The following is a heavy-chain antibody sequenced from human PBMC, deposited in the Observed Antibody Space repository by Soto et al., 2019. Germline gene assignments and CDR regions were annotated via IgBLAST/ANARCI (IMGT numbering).Heavy chain of an antibody. Sequence: GESLKISCAASGFTFSSYGMHWVRQAPGKGLEWVAVIWYDGSNKYYADSVKGRFTISRDNSKNTLYLQMNSLRAEDTAVYYCARESCSGGSCFYPPYYYYMDVWGKGTTVTVSS. J-gene: IGHJ6*03. CDR3: ARESCSGGSCFYPPYYYYMDV. CDR2: IWYDGSNK. V-gene: IGHV3-33*01. D-gene: IGHD2-15*01. CDR1: GFTFSSYG.